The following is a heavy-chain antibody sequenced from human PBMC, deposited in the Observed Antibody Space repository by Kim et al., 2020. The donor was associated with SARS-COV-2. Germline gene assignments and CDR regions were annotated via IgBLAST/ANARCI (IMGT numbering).Heavy chain of an antibody. D-gene: IGHD3-16*02. V-gene: IGHV3-7*01. CDR2: LNQDGGAR. J-gene: IGHJ6*02. Sequence: GGSLRLSCAASGFTFTTYWMTWVRQAPGKGLEWVANLNQDGGARNYVDSVKGRFTISRDNAKNSLYLQMNNVRAEDTALYYCARWSFGMDVWGQGTTVIVSS. CDR3: ARWSFGMDV. CDR1: GFTFTTYW.